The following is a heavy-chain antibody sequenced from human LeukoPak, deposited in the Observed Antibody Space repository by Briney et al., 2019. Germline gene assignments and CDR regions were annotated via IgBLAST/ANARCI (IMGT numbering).Heavy chain of an antibody. CDR2: IYYSGST. CDR3: ARRYLSHWYFDL. V-gene: IGHV4-59*12. J-gene: IGHJ2*01. CDR1: GDSISDYY. Sequence: SETLSLTCTVSGDSISDYYWSWIRQPPGKGLEWLGYIYYSGSTKYNPSLKSRVTISIDTSKNQFSLKLSSVTAADTAVYYCARRYLSHWYFDLWGRGTLVTVSS. D-gene: IGHD2/OR15-2a*01.